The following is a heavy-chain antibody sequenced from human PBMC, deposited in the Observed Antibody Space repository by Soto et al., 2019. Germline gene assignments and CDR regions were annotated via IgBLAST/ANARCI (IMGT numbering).Heavy chain of an antibody. CDR1: GFNFNTYS. V-gene: IGHV3-30*14. CDR2: ISYDGAQK. D-gene: IGHD1-1*01. J-gene: IGHJ4*01. CDR3: ARDGREAGTFDY. Sequence: GGSLRLSCAASGFNFNTYSMQWVRQAPGKGLEWVAVISYDGAQKYYADSVKGRFTLSRDNSKNTLYVQMDSLRVEDTAVYYCARDGREAGTFDYWGHGTLVTVPQ.